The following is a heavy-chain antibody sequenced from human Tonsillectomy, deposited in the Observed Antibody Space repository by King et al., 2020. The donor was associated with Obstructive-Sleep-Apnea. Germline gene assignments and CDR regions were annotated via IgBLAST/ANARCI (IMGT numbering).Heavy chain of an antibody. J-gene: IGHJ6*02. V-gene: IGHV3-48*04. CDR1: GFTFYSYS. D-gene: IGHD3-10*01. Sequence: VQLVESGGGLVQPGGSLKLSCAASGFTFYSYSMNWVRQAPGKGLEWVSYISSSSSDIYYAASVKGRFTISRDNAKYSLSLQMSSLRAEDTAVYYCARDISVPLVGGTYYHYGMDVWGQGTTVTVSS. CDR3: ARDISVPLVGGTYYHYGMDV. CDR2: ISSSSSDI.